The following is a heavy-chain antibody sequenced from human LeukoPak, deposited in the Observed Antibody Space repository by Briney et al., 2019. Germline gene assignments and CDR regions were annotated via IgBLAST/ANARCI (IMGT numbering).Heavy chain of an antibody. J-gene: IGHJ6*03. CDR3: ARLLVGATTMWYYYYYMDV. CDR2: ISAYNGNT. Sequence: GASVKVSCKASGYTFTSYGISWVRQAPGQGLEWMGWISAYNGNTNYAQKLQGRVTMTTDTSTSTAYMELRSLRSDDTAVYYCARLLVGATTMWYYYYYMDVWGKGTTVTVSS. V-gene: IGHV1-18*01. CDR1: GYTFTSYG. D-gene: IGHD1-26*01.